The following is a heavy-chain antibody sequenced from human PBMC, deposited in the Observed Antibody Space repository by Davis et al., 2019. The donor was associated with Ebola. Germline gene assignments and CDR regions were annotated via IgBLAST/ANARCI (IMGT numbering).Heavy chain of an antibody. CDR2: INPNSGGS. CDR3: ARDQAGEDNFDY. V-gene: IGHV1-2*02. CDR1: GYIFTDYL. Sequence: ASVKVSCKASGYIFTDYLLHWVRRAPGQGLEWMGWINPNSGGSNYAQKLQGRVTMTRDTSISTAYMELSRLRSDDTAVYYRARDQAGEDNFDYWGQGTLVTVSS. J-gene: IGHJ4*02. D-gene: IGHD7-27*01.